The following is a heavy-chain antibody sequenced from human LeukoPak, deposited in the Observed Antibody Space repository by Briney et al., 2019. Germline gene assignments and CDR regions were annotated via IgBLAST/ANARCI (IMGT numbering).Heavy chain of an antibody. V-gene: IGHV4-59*01. J-gene: IGHJ5*02. D-gene: IGHD5-18*01. CDR2: IYYSGST. CDR3: ARSQIQLWDNWFDP. CDR1: GGSISSYY. Sequence: SSETLSLTCTVSGGSISSYYWSWIRQPPGKGLEWIGYIYYSGSTNYNPSLKSRVTISVDTFKNQFSLKLSSVTAADTAVYYCARSQIQLWDNWFDPWGQGTLVTVSS.